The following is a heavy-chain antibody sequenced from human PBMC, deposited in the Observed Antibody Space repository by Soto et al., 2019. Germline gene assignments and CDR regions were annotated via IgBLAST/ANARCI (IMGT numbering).Heavy chain of an antibody. V-gene: IGHV4-34*01. J-gene: IGHJ4*02. Sequence: SETPSLTCAVYGGSFSGYYWSWIRQPPGKGLEWIGEINHSGSTNYNPSLKSRVTISVDTSKNQFSLKLSSVTAADTAVYYCARVPRLYYYDMPDYWGQGTLV. CDR1: GGSFSGYY. CDR2: INHSGST. CDR3: ARVPRLYYYDMPDY. D-gene: IGHD3-22*01.